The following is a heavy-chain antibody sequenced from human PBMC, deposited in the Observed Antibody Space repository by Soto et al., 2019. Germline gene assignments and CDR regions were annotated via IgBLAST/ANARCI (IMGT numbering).Heavy chain of an antibody. CDR1: GYTFTSYG. V-gene: IGHV1-18*01. CDR3: ARDGLADYDILTGYKDYYYGMDV. Sequence: ASVKVSCKASGYTFTSYGISWVRQAPGQGLEGMGWISAYNGNTNYAQKLQGRVTMTTDTSTSTAYMELRSLRSDDKAVYYCARDGLADYDILTGYKDYYYGMDVWGQRTTVTVSS. J-gene: IGHJ6*02. D-gene: IGHD3-9*01. CDR2: ISAYNGNT.